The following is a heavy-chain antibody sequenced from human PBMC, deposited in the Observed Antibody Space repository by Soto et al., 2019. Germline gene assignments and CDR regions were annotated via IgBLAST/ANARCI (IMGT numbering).Heavy chain of an antibody. CDR3: ARQIYDSDTGPNFQYYFDS. J-gene: IGHJ4*02. CDR2: IDPSDTQT. V-gene: IGHV5-10-1*01. CDR1: GYSFAGYW. Sequence: PGESLKISCKGSGYSFAGYWITWVRQKPGKGLEWMGRIDPSDTQTYYSPSFRGHVTISATKSITTVFLQWSSLRASDTAMYYCARQIYDSDTGPNFQYYFDSWGQGTPVTVSS. D-gene: IGHD3-22*01.